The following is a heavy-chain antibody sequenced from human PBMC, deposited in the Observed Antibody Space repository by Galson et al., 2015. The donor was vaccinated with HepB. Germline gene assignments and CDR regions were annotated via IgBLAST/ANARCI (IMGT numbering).Heavy chain of an antibody. J-gene: IGHJ4*02. Sequence: SLRLSCAASGFTVSSNYMSWVRQAPGKGLQWVAVITYEGTNKFYARSVKGRFTISRDNSRNTLFLHMNSLRPEDTALYYCVKGGGYSAIRGRGGFDSWGQGALVTVSS. CDR1: GFTVSSNY. CDR3: VKGGGYSAIRGRGGFDS. D-gene: IGHD5-12*01. V-gene: IGHV3-30*03. CDR2: ITYEGTNK.